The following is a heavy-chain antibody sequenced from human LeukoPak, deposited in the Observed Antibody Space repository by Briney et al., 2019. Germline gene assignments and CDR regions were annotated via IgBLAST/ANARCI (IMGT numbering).Heavy chain of an antibody. CDR2: IGIDSGNT. D-gene: IGHD2-2*01. V-gene: IGHV3-48*01. CDR3: ARDFKYAFDN. J-gene: IGHJ4*02. CDR1: GFTFSDYS. Sequence: GGSLRLSCAASGFTFSDYSMNWVRQAPGKGLEWISYIGIDSGNTNYADSVKGRFTISGDKAKNSLYLQMNSLRVEDTAVYYCARDFKYAFDNWGQGTLVTVSS.